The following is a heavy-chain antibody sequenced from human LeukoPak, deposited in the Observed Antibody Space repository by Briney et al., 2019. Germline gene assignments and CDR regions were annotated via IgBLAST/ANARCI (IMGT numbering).Heavy chain of an antibody. CDR3: AKIVGFRYDYRTRPPKYYYYYMDV. CDR1: GYTFTSYD. Sequence: ASVKVSCKASGYTFTSYDINWVRQATGQGLEWMGWMYPNSGNTGYAQKFQGRVTMTRNTSISTAYMELSSLRSEDTAVYYCAKIVGFRYDYRTRPPKYYYYYMDVWGKGTTVTVSS. V-gene: IGHV1-8*01. CDR2: MYPNSGNT. J-gene: IGHJ6*03. D-gene: IGHD3-16*01.